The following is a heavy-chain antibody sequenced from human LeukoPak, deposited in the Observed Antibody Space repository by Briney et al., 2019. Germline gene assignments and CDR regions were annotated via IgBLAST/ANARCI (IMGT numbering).Heavy chain of an antibody. CDR2: MNPNSGNT. V-gene: IGHV1-8*01. CDR3: ARGRIAPGF. Sequence: GASVKVSCKASGYTFTTYDINWVRQATGQGLEWMGWMNPNSGNTGYAQKFQGRVTMTRNTSISTAYMDLSSLRSDDTAVYFCARGRIAPGFWGQGTLVTVSS. D-gene: IGHD6-13*01. J-gene: IGHJ4*02. CDR1: GYTFTTYD.